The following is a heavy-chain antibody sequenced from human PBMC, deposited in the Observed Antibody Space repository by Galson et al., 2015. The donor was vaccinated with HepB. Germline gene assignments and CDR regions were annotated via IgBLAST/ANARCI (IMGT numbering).Heavy chain of an antibody. V-gene: IGHV3-30*18. CDR1: GFTFSSYG. Sequence: SLRLSCAASGFTFSSYGMHWVRQAPGKGLEWVAVISYDGSNKYYADSVKGRFTISRDNSKNTLYLQMNSLRAEDTAVYYCAKLGLITLVRGESYGMDVWGQGTTVTVSS. CDR2: ISYDGSNK. CDR3: AKLGLITLVRGESYGMDV. D-gene: IGHD3-10*01. J-gene: IGHJ6*02.